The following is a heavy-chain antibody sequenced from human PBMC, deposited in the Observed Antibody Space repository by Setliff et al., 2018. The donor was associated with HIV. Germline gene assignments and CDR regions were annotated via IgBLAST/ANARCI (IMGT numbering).Heavy chain of an antibody. CDR3: ARDGISGGAYPPYYFDY. Sequence: GGSLRLSCAASGFTLNSYAMSWVRQAPGKGLEWVSVISGSGGSTFYADSVKGRFTISRDNSKNTLYLQMNGLRVDDTAVYYCARDGISGGAYPPYYFDYWGHGTLVTVSS. V-gene: IGHV3-23*01. J-gene: IGHJ4*01. D-gene: IGHD2-15*01. CDR2: ISGSGGST. CDR1: GFTLNSYA.